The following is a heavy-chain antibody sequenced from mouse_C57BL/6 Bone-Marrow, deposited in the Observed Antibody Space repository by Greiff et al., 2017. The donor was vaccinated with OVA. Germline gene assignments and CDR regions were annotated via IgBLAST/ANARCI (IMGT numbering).Heavy chain of an antibody. J-gene: IGHJ4*01. V-gene: IGHV1-53*01. D-gene: IGHD2-4*01. Sequence: VQLKQPGTELVKPGASVKLSCKASGYTFTSYWMHWVKQRPGQGLEWIGNINPSNGGTNYNEKFKSKATLTVDKSSSTAYMQLSSLTSEDSAVYYCARAGDYGGYAMDYWGQGTSVTVSS. CDR3: ARAGDYGGYAMDY. CDR2: INPSNGGT. CDR1: GYTFTSYW.